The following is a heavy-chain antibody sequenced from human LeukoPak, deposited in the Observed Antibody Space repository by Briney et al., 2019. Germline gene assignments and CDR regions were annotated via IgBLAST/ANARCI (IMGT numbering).Heavy chain of an antibody. D-gene: IGHD3-10*01. CDR1: GFTFSGSA. Sequence: GGSLRLSCAASGFTFSGSAMHWVRQAPGKGLEWVAVISYDGSNKYYADSVKGRFTISRDNSKNTLYLQMNSLRAEDTAVYYCARDHPPLLLWFGELLSGYFDYWGQGTLVTVSS. V-gene: IGHV3-30*04. CDR2: ISYDGSNK. J-gene: IGHJ4*02. CDR3: ARDHPPLLLWFGELLSGYFDY.